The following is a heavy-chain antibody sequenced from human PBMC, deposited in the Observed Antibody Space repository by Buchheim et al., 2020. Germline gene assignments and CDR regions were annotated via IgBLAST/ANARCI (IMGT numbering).Heavy chain of an antibody. D-gene: IGHD6-19*01. CDR1: GGSITSDNYY. J-gene: IGHJ5*02. V-gene: IGHV4-31*03. CDR3: ASELVLAVAGNRPWA. Sequence: QVQLQESGPGLVKPSQTLSLTCTVSGGSITSDNYYWSWIRQHPGKGLEWIGYIYYSGSTYYNPSLKSRVTISVDTSKNQFSLKLSSVTAADTAVYYCASELVLAVAGNRPWAWGQGTL. CDR2: IYYSGST.